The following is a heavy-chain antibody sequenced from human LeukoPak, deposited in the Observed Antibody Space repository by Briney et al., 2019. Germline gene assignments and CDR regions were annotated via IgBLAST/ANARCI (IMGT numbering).Heavy chain of an antibody. J-gene: IGHJ4*02. D-gene: IGHD3-22*01. CDR3: ARGRCRNSGCRPYFDY. Sequence: SETLSLTCTVSGDSISNYYWSWIRQPPGKGLEWIGYIYYSESTNHNPSLKSRVTISTDTSNSQFSLKLRSVTAEDTGIYYCARGRCRNSGCRPYFDYWGQGTQVTVSS. V-gene: IGHV4-59*01. CDR1: GDSISNYY. CDR2: IYYSEST.